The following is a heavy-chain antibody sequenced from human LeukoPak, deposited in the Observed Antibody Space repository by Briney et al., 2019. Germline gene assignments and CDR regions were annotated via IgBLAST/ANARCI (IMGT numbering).Heavy chain of an antibody. V-gene: IGHV3-11*01. CDR2: ISSSGSTI. Sequence: GGSLRLYCAASGFTFSDYYMSWIRQAPGKGLEWVSYISSSGSTIYYADSVKGRFTISRENAKNSLYLQMNSLRAEDTAVYYCARVWGHEYGDYFRYWGQGTLVTVSS. D-gene: IGHD4-17*01. CDR1: GFTFSDYY. J-gene: IGHJ4*02. CDR3: ARVWGHEYGDYFRY.